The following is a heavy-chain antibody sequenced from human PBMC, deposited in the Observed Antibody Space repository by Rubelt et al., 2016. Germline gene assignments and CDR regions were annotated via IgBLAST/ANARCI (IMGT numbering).Heavy chain of an antibody. J-gene: IGHJ4*02. CDR3: ARGASFDY. Sequence: QVQLVEAGGGLVKPGGSLRLSCAASGFTFSDYYMNWIRQAPGKGLEWGSYISSSGRTIYYAETVKGRFTISRDNAKNSLYLKINGLRVEDTTEYFCARGASFDYWGQGTLVTVSS. CDR1: GFTFSDYY. V-gene: IGHV3-11*01. CDR2: ISSSGRTI.